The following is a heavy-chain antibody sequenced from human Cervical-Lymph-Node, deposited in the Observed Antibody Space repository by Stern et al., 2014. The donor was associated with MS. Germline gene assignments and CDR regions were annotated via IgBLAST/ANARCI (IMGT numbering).Heavy chain of an antibody. V-gene: IGHV1-58*01. Sequence: QMQLVQSGPEVKRPGTSVKVSCKASGFTFSTSAVHWVRQTRGQRLEWIGWIVVGSGDTKYELKLQEKVTITRDMSTRTAYLELSGLTSEDTAVYYCAAGPDRDSSDDYYHGMDVWGQGTTVTVSS. J-gene: IGHJ6*02. CDR2: IVVGSGDT. CDR1: GFTFSTSA. D-gene: IGHD3-22*01. CDR3: AAGPDRDSSDDYYHGMDV.